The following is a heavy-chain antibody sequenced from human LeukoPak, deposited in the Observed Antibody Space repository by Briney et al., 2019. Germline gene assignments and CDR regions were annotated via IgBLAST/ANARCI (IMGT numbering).Heavy chain of an antibody. CDR2: IYYSGST. CDR3: ARQDSSSWWGGFDY. J-gene: IGHJ4*02. CDR1: GFAFTNYW. V-gene: IGHV4-39*01. D-gene: IGHD6-13*01. Sequence: PGGSLRLSCAASGFAFTNYWMSWVRQPPGKGLEWIGSIYYSGSTYYNPSLKSRVTISVDTSKNQFSLKLSSVTAADTAVYYCARQDSSSWWGGFDYWGQGTLVTVSS.